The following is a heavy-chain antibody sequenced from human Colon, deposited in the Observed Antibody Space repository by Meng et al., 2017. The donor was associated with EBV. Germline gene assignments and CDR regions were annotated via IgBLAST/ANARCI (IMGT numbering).Heavy chain of an antibody. CDR2: INHSGTI. CDR1: DGSLSGYY. J-gene: IGHJ5*02. CDR3: ARGGGVIKGLVTWFDP. V-gene: IGHV4-34*01. D-gene: IGHD2-8*01. Sequence: QVPLQQWGAGLVKPSETLSLTCGVYDGSLSGYYWSWIRQTPGKGLEWIGEINHSGTINYNPSLRSRVTISVDRSDNQFSLRLSSVTAADTAVYYCARGGGVIKGLVTWFDPWGQGTLVTVSS.